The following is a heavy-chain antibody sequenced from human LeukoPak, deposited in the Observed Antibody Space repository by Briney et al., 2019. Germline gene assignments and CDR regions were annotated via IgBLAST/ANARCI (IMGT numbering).Heavy chain of an antibody. CDR1: EFTFSDYY. Sequence: PGGSLRLSCAASEFTFSDYYMSWIRQAPGKGLECLSYISSSGDTIYYADSVKGRFSISRDNAKNSLYLQMNSLRAEDTAVYYCARDAGSGFYPDYWGQGTLVTVSS. CDR3: ARDAGSGFYPDY. J-gene: IGHJ4*02. D-gene: IGHD3-22*01. CDR2: ISSSGDTI. V-gene: IGHV3-11*01.